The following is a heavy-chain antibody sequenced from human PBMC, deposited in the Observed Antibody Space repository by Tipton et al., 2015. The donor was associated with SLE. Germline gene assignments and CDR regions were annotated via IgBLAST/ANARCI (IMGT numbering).Heavy chain of an antibody. CDR3: ARRYGTSFDY. V-gene: IGHV4-59*08. CDR1: GDSINNYY. Sequence: TLSLTCTVSGDSINNYYWSWIRQPLGRGLEYIGHVYFSGNTNYNPSLNSRVTISADTSKNQISLKLNSVTAADTAVYYCARRYGTSFDYWDQGTLVTVSS. D-gene: IGHD2-8*01. CDR2: VYFSGNT. J-gene: IGHJ4*02.